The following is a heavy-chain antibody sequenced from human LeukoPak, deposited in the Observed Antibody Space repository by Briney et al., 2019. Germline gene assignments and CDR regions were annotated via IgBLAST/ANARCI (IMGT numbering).Heavy chain of an antibody. CDR1: GLSFNTYS. V-gene: IGHV3-21*01. CDR3: AGEGPSEGIGALSRGRSIYSHKMDV. D-gene: IGHD6-6*01. J-gene: IGHJ6*02. CDR2: ISSTSAHI. Sequence: PGGSLRLSCAASGLSFNTYSMNWVRQAPGKGLEWVSSISSTSAHIFYADSVKGRFTISRDDAKNSLFLQMNNLRAEDTAVYYCAGEGPSEGIGALSRGRSIYSHKMDVWGQGTTVTVSS.